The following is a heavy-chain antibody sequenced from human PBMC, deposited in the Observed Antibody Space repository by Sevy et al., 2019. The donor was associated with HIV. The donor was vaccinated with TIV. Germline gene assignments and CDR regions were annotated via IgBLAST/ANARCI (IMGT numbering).Heavy chain of an antibody. CDR2: VSPYNGKT. D-gene: IGHD2-15*01. CDR1: GYTFTSFG. CDR3: ARPFCSGGSCYRWYFDF. V-gene: IGHV1-18*01. J-gene: IGHJ4*02. Sequence: ASVKVSCKASGYTFTSFGITWVRQAPGQGLEWVGWVSPYNGKTKYAQKLQGRDTMTTDTSTSTAYMELRSLRSDDTAVYYCARPFCSGGSCYRWYFDFWGQGTLVTVSS.